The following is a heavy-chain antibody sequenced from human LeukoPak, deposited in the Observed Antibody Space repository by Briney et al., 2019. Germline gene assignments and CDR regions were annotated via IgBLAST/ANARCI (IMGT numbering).Heavy chain of an antibody. CDR3: ARGHPHGWELYLDY. D-gene: IGHD4-23*01. J-gene: IGHJ4*02. CDR1: GFTFSTYW. V-gene: IGHV3-30*03. CDR2: ISYDGSNE. Sequence: PGGSLRLSCAASGFTFSTYWMNWVRQSPGKGLEWVALISYDGSNEWYADSVKGRFTVSRDSAKNTLFLQINSLRVDDTAVYYCARGHPHGWELYLDYWGQGALVIVSS.